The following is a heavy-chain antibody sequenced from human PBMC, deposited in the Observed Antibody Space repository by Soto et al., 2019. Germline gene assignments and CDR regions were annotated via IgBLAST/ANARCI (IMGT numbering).Heavy chain of an antibody. D-gene: IGHD3-10*01. Sequence: PSETLSLTCAVSGGSISSGGYSWSWIRQPPGKGLEWIGYIYHSGSTYYNPSLKSRVTISVDRSKNQFSLKLSSVTAADTAVYYCASYLLFRPYYYGSGSSYYFDYWGQGTLVTVSS. J-gene: IGHJ4*02. CDR1: GGSISSGGYS. CDR3: ASYLLFRPYYYGSGSSYYFDY. CDR2: IYHSGST. V-gene: IGHV4-30-2*01.